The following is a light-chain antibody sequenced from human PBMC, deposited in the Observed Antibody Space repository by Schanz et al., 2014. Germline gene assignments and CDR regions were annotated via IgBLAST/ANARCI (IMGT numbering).Light chain of an antibody. J-gene: IGLJ1*01. CDR3: SSYAGSIYV. V-gene: IGLV2-8*01. Sequence: QSVLTQPPSASGSPGQSVTISCTGTSSDVGGHDRVSWYQQHPGKAPKLMIYDVHKRPSGVPDRFSGSKSGNTASLTVSGIQAEDESDYYCSSYAGSIYVFGTGTKLTVL. CDR2: DVH. CDR1: SSDVGGHDR.